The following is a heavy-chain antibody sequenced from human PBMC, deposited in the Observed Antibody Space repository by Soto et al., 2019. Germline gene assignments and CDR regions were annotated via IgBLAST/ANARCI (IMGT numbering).Heavy chain of an antibody. V-gene: IGHV4-4*02. Sequence: SETLSLTCVVSGGSISSNNWWNWVRQPPGKGLEWIGKIYHSGSTSYNPSLKSRVTISVDKSKNQFSLKLSSVTAADTAVYYCARAYSGYDYFDYWGQGMLVTV. CDR3: ARAYSGYDYFDY. CDR1: GGSISSNNW. J-gene: IGHJ4*02. CDR2: IYHSGST. D-gene: IGHD5-12*01.